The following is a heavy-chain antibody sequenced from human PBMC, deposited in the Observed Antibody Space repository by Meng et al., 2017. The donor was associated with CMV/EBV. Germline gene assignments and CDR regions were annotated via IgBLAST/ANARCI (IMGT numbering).Heavy chain of an antibody. D-gene: IGHD6-6*01. CDR2: INHSGST. J-gene: IGHJ5*02. CDR1: GGSFSGYY. V-gene: IGHV4-34*01. Sequence: SQTLSLTCAVYGGSFSGYYWSWIRQPPGKGLEWIGEINHSGSTNYTPSLKSRVTISVDTSKNQFSLKLSSVTAADTAVYYCARTLAARLNWFDPWGQGTLVTVSS. CDR3: ARTLAARLNWFDP.